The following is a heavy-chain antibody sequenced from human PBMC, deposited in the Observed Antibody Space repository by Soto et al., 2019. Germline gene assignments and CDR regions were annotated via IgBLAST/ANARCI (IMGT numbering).Heavy chain of an antibody. J-gene: IGHJ5*02. D-gene: IGHD3-10*01. CDR2: MNPNSGNT. V-gene: IGHV1-8*01. Sequence: QVQLVQSGAEVKKPGASVKVSCKASGYTFTSYDINWVRQATGQGLEWMGWMNPNSGNTGYAQKFQGRVTMTRNTSISTAPREGSSRRSGDTAVDYAARERPGARFDPWGQGTLVTVPP. CDR3: ARERPGARFDP. CDR1: GYTFTSYD.